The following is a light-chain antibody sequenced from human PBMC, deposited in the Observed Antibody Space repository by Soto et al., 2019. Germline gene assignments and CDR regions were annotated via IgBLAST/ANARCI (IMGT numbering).Light chain of an antibody. CDR3: QQYDSSPRT. Sequence: GVTQTAGTQPWSTGERATLSCRASQSVSSYSLAWYQQKPGQAPRLVMYGTSNRATGIPDRFSGSGSGTDFTLTISRLEPEDFAVYYCQQYDSSPRTFGQGTKVDIK. CDR2: GTS. J-gene: IGKJ1*01. V-gene: IGKV3-20*01. CDR1: QSVSSYS.